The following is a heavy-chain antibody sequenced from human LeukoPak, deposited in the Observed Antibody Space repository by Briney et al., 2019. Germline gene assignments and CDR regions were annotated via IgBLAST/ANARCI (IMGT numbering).Heavy chain of an antibody. V-gene: IGHV1-8*01. J-gene: IGHJ4*02. CDR2: MNPNNGNT. CDR1: GYTFTSYD. D-gene: IGHD3-22*01. CDR3: ARGFLGYDSSDYAFSYY. Sequence: WASVKVSCKASGYTFTSYDITWVRQATGQGLGWMGWMNPNNGNTSYAQRFQGRVTLTRDTSISTAYMELSSLRSEDTAVYYCARGFLGYDSSDYAFSYYWGQGTLVTVSS.